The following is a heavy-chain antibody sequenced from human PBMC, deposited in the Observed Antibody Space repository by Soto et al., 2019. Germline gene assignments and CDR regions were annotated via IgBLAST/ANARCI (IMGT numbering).Heavy chain of an antibody. V-gene: IGHV4-4*02. CDR1: GGSIDSSNW. J-gene: IGHJ4*02. CDR2: VYHSGSA. D-gene: IGHD3-10*02. CDR3: AQRTYVKESRFDY. Sequence: QVQLQESGPGLVKPSGTLSLTCAVSGGSIDSSNWWSWVRQPPGKGLEGIGEVYHSGSANSNPSLRSRVTISVYRSKNQFSLNLTSVTAPDTAVYYCAQRTYVKESRFDYWGQGTLVTVSS.